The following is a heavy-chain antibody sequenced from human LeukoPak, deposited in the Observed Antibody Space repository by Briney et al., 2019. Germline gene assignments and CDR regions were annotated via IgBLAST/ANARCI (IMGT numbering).Heavy chain of an antibody. CDR2: IYHSGRT. V-gene: IGHV4-30-2*01. Sequence: SQTLSLTRAVSGGSTSSGGYSWSWIRHPPGEGLQWIPYIYHSGRTYNNPSLKSRVTISVDRSKNQFSLKLSSVTAADTAVYYCARAYYDFWSGYYTEAGWFDPWGQGTLVTVSS. D-gene: IGHD3-3*01. CDR1: GGSTSSGGYS. J-gene: IGHJ5*02. CDR3: ARAYYDFWSGYYTEAGWFDP.